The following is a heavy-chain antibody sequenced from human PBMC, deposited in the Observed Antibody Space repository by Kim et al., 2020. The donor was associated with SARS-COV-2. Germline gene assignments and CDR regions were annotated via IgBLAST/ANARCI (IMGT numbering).Heavy chain of an antibody. CDR2: IGGSGNI. CDR3: AKRAYCTSSSCSFYFDY. CDR1: GFTFSRYG. J-gene: IGHJ4*01. Sequence: GGSLRLSCAASGFTFSRYGMSWVRQAPGKGLEWVTTIGGSGNIYYADFVKGRFTISRDNSKNTLSLQMNSLRGEDTAVYYCAKRAYCTSSSCSFYFDYW. V-gene: IGHV3-23*01. D-gene: IGHD2-2*01.